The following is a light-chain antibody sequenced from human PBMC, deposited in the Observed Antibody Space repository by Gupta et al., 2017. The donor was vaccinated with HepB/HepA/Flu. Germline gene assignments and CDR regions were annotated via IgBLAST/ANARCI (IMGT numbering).Light chain of an antibody. V-gene: IGKV3-15*01. CDR3: QQYSEGWT. CDR2: SAS. CDR1: QSVRGN. J-gene: IGKJ1*01. Sequence: EIVMTQSPDILSVSPGEKATLSCRASQSVRGNLAWYQQSPGRTPRLLIYSASHRASNIPIRFSGSGSGTEFTLTINSLQSEDLAIYYCQQYSEGWTFGQGTKVEIK.